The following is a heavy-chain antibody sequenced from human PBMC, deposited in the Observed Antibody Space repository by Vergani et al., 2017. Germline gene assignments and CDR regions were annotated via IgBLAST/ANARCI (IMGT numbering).Heavy chain of an antibody. CDR3: AGVPLWFGELIYYYYYMDV. V-gene: IGHV3-21*01. CDR2: ISSSSSYI. Sequence: VQLVESGGGLVKPGGSLRLSCAASGFTFSSYSMNWVRQAPGKGLEWVSSISSSSSYIYYADSVKGRFTISRDNAKNSLYLQMNSLRAEDTAVYYCAGVPLWFGELIYYYYYMDVWGKGTTVTVSS. D-gene: IGHD3-10*01. J-gene: IGHJ6*03. CDR1: GFTFSSYS.